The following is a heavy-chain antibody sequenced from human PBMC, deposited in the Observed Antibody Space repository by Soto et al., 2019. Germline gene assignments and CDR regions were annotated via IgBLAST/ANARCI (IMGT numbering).Heavy chain of an antibody. CDR3: ANISDGYLDFDG. CDR2: VDYTGFYT. D-gene: IGHD5-12*01. CDR1: GFSFSNFA. V-gene: IGHV3-23*01. J-gene: IGHJ4*02. Sequence: EVHLLESGGGLVQPGGSLRLSCAASGFSFSNFAMNWVRQPPEKGLEWVSSVDYTGFYTFYAATVKDRFTISRDNYKNMVYLELNSLRGDDTAVYYCANISDGYLDFDGWAQGTLVTVSS.